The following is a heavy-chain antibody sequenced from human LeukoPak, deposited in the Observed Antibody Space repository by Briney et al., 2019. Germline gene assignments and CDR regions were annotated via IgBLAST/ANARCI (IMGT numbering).Heavy chain of an antibody. CDR2: ISDYNGNT. Sequence: ASVKISCKASGYTFTSYGISWVRQAPGQGLEWMGWISDYNGNTNYAQKLQGRVTMTTDTSTSTAYMELRSLRSDDTAVYYCARDLYRDSLPVSWFDPWGQGTLVTVSS. D-gene: IGHD4-11*01. V-gene: IGHV1-18*01. J-gene: IGHJ5*02. CDR1: GYTFTSYG. CDR3: ARDLYRDSLPVSWFDP.